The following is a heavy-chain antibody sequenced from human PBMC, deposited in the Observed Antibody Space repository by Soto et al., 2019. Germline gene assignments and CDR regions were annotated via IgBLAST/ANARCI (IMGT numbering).Heavy chain of an antibody. J-gene: IGHJ6*02. Sequence: HVQLLQSGAEVKKPGASVKVSCKASGYTFINYGISWVRQAPGQGLEWLGWISPYRGNTNYAQKFQGRVTMTSDTSTTTAYMEMRSLRSDDTGVYYCAIRLVPSVYSGMDVWGQGTTVTVSS. D-gene: IGHD2-2*01. V-gene: IGHV1-18*01. CDR2: ISPYRGNT. CDR3: AIRLVPSVYSGMDV. CDR1: GYTFINYG.